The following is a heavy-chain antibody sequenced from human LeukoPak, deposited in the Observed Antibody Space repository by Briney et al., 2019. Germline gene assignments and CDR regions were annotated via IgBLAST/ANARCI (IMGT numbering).Heavy chain of an antibody. CDR3: AKHDGPIVVVTAKLDY. D-gene: IGHD2-21*02. CDR2: ISYDGSNK. Sequence: PGGSLRLSCAASGFTFSSYAMHWVRQAPGKGLEWVAVISYDGSNKYYADSVKGRFTISRDNSKNTLFLQMSSLRPEDTAMYYCAKHDGPIVVVTAKLDYWGLGTLVTVSS. CDR1: GFTFSSYA. V-gene: IGHV3-30-3*02. J-gene: IGHJ4*02.